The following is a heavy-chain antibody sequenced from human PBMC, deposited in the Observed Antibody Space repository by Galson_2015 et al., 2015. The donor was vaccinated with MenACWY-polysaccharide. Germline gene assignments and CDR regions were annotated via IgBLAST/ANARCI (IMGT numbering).Heavy chain of an antibody. CDR1: GFTFSGSA. CDR3: TRLYRYSSSGY. V-gene: IGHV3-73*01. J-gene: IGHJ4*02. CDR2: IRSKANSYAT. Sequence: SLRLSCAASGFTFSGSAMHWVRQASGKGLEWVGRIRSKANSYATAYAASVKGRFTISRDDSKNTAYLQMNSLKTEDTAVYYCTRLYRYSSSGYWGQGTLVTVSS. D-gene: IGHD6-6*01.